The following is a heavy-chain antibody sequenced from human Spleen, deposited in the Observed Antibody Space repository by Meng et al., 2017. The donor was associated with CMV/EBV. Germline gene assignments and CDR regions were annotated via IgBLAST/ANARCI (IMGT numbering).Heavy chain of an antibody. D-gene: IGHD2-8*02. J-gene: IGHJ4*02. CDR2: IYPGDSDT. CDR3: ARHRITGGYHLDY. Sequence: GESLKISCKGSGYSFTSYWIAWVRQMPGKGLEWMGIIYPGDSDTRYSPSFQGQVTLSADKSINTAYLQWSSLKASDTAMYYCARHRITGGYHLDYWGQGTLVTVSS. CDR1: GYSFTSYW. V-gene: IGHV5-51*01.